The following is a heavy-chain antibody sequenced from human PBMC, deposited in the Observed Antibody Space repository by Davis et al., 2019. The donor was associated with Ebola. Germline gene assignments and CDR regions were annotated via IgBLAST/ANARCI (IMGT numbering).Heavy chain of an antibody. J-gene: IGHJ6*02. CDR2: ISAYNGNT. D-gene: IGHD3-3*01. CDR3: ARGHRLFLEWLLSTNYYGMDV. CDR1: GYTFTSYG. Sequence: AASVKVSCKASGYTFTSYGISWVRQAPGQGLEWMGWISAYNGNTNYAQKLQGRVTMTTDTSTSTAYMELRSLRSDDTAVYYCARGHRLFLEWLLSTNYYGMDVWGQGTTVTVSS. V-gene: IGHV1-18*01.